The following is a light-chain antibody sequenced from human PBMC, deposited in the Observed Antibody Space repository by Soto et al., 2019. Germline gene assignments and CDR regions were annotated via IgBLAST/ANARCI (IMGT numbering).Light chain of an antibody. J-gene: IGKJ5*01. V-gene: IGKV3-11*01. Sequence: EIVVTQSPATLSLSPGERATLSCRASQSVSSDLAWYQQKPGQAPRLLIYGASNRATGIPTRFSGSGSGTDTTLTLSSIEPEAYAVEYCQQRSNWPWRTFGQGTRLEIK. CDR2: GAS. CDR3: QQRSNWPWRT. CDR1: QSVSSD.